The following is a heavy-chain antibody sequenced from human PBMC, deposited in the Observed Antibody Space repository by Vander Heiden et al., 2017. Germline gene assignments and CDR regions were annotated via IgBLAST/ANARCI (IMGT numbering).Heavy chain of an antibody. D-gene: IGHD6-19*01. V-gene: IGHV3-20*01. CDR2: INWNGGST. CDR3: ARVDVAVAGIDY. CDR1: GFPFDDYG. Sequence: EVQLVESGGGVVRPGGSLRLSCAASGFPFDDYGMSRVRTPPGKGLEWVSGINWNGGSTGYADSVKGRFTISRDNAKNSLYLQMNSLRAEDTALYHCARVDVAVAGIDYWGQGTLVTVSS. J-gene: IGHJ4*02.